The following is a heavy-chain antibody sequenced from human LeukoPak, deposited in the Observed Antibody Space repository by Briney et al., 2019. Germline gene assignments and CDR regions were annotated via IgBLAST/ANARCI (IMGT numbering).Heavy chain of an antibody. D-gene: IGHD3-10*01. Sequence: SETLSLTCAVYGGSFSGYYWSWIRQPPGKGLEWIGEINHSGSTNYNPSLKSRVTISVDTSKNQFSLELSSVTAADTAVYYCARGPAFYYGSGNYFDYWGQGTLVTVSS. V-gene: IGHV4-34*01. CDR1: GGSFSGYY. CDR3: ARGPAFYYGSGNYFDY. J-gene: IGHJ4*02. CDR2: INHSGST.